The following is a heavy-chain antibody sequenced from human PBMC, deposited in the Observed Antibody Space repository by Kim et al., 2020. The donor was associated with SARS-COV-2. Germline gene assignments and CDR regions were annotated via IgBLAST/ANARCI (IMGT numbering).Heavy chain of an antibody. CDR2: IYYSGST. D-gene: IGHD4-17*01. CDR3: ARHYDYGDYGGVDY. V-gene: IGHV4-59*08. CDR1: GGSISSYY. J-gene: IGHJ4*02. Sequence: SETLSLTCTVSGGSISSYYWSWIRQPPGKGLEWIGYIYYSGSTNYNPSLKSRVTISVDTSKNQFSLKLNSVTAADTAVYYCARHYDYGDYGGVDYWGQGTLVTVSS.